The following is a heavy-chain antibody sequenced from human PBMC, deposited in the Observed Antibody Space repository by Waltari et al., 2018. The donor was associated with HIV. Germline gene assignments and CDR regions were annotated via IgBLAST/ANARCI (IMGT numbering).Heavy chain of an antibody. D-gene: IGHD3-22*01. CDR2: IYYSGST. CDR3: ARQRITMIVVVGDWFDP. J-gene: IGHJ5*02. Sequence: QLQLQESGPGLVKHSETLSLTSTVPCGSIGSGSYSSGWIRSPPGTGLEWIGSIYYSGSTYYNPSLKSRVTISVDTSKTQFSLKLSSVTAADTAVYYCARQRITMIVVVGDWFDPWGQGTLVTVSS. CDR1: CGSIGSGSYS. V-gene: IGHV4-39*01.